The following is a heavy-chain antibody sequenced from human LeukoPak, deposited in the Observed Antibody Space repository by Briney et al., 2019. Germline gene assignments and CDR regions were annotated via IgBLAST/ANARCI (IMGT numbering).Heavy chain of an antibody. D-gene: IGHD2-2*01. J-gene: IGHJ4*02. CDR3: AKVLGVVVPAAMGVNFDY. Sequence: GGSLRLSCAASGFTFSSYAMSWVRQAPGKGREWVSAISGSGGSTYYADSVKGRFTISRDNSKNTLYLQMNSLRAEDTAVYYCAKVLGVVVPAAMGVNFDYWGQGTLVTVSS. V-gene: IGHV3-23*01. CDR1: GFTFSSYA. CDR2: ISGSGGST.